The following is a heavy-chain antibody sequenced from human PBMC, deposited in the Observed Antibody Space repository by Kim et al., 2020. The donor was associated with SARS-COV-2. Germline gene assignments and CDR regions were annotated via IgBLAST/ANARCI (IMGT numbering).Heavy chain of an antibody. CDR1: GFTFSNYG. Sequence: GGSLRLSCAASGFTFSNYGMTWVRQAPGKGLEWVSGISGSGGSTNYADSVKGRFTISRDNSKNTLYLQMNSLRAEDTAIYSCAKRSGDRSGPFDYWGQGTLVTVSS. CDR2: ISGSGGST. V-gene: IGHV3-23*01. CDR3: AKRSGDRSGPFDY. J-gene: IGHJ4*02. D-gene: IGHD3-3*01.